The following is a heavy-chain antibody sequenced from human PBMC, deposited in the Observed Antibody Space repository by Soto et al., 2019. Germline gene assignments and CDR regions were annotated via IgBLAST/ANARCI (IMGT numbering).Heavy chain of an antibody. CDR3: ARGTPGDY. V-gene: IGHV3-30*03. CDR2: ISYDGSNK. CDR1: GFTFSSYG. D-gene: IGHD3-10*01. J-gene: IGHJ4*02. Sequence: QVQLVESGGGVVQPGRSLRLSCAASGFTFSSYGMHWVRQAPGKGLEWVAVISYDGSNKYYADSVKGRFTISRDNSQNTLYLQMNSLRAEDTAVYYCARGTPGDYWGQGTLVTVSS.